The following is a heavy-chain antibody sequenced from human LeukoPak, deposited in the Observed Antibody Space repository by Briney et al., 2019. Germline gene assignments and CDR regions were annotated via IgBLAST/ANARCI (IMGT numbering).Heavy chain of an antibody. V-gene: IGHV3-30*18. Sequence: GGSLRLSCAASGFTFSSYGMHWVRRAPGKGLEWVAVISYDGSNKYYADSVKGRFTISRDNSKNTLYLQMNSLRAEDTAVYYCAKGPTMTLWFWGQGTLVTVSS. CDR3: AKGPTMTLWF. J-gene: IGHJ4*02. CDR2: ISYDGSNK. CDR1: GFTFSSYG. D-gene: IGHD3-22*01.